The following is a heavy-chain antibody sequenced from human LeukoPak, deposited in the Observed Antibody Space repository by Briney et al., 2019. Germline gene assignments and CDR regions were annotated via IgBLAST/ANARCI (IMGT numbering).Heavy chain of an antibody. J-gene: IGHJ6*02. CDR2: ISSSSSYI. V-gene: IGHV3-21*01. CDR1: GITLGGYS. Sequence: GGCLRLSCAVSGITLGGYSINCVCPAPRKRLEWVSCISSSSSYIYYADSVKGRFTISRDNAKNSLYLQMNSLRAEDTAVYYCERDGYCSGGSCYYLYYGMDVWGQGTTVTVSS. D-gene: IGHD2-15*01. CDR3: ERDGYCSGGSCYYLYYGMDV.